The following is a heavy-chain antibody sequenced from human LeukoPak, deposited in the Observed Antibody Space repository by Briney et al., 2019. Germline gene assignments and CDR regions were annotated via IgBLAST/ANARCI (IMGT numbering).Heavy chain of an antibody. CDR1: GFTFSSYW. V-gene: IGHV3-7*01. Sequence: GGSLRLSCAASGFTFSSYWMSWVRQAPGKGLEWVANIKQDGSEKYYVGSVKGRFTISRDNAKNSLYLQMNSLRAEDTAVYYCARDRALDWFDPWGQGTLVTVSS. CDR2: IKQDGSEK. CDR3: ARDRALDWFDP. J-gene: IGHJ5*02.